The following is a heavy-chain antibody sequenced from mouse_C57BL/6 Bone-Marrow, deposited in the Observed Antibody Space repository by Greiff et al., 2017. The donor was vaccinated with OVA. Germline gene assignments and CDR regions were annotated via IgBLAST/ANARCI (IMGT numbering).Heavy chain of an antibody. D-gene: IGHD1-1*01. V-gene: IGHV6-3*01. CDR2: IRLKSDNYAT. Sequence: EVKLMESGGGLVQPGGSMKLSCVASGFTFSNYWMNWVRQSPEKGLEWVAQIRLKSDNYATHYAESVKGRFTISRDDSKSSVYLQMNNLRAEDTGVYYCTGEELRWDFDVWGTGTTVTVSS. CDR3: TGEELRWDFDV. J-gene: IGHJ1*03. CDR1: GFTFSNYW.